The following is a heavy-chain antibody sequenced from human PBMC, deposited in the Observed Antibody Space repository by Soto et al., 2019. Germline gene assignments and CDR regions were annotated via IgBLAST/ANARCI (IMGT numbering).Heavy chain of an antibody. D-gene: IGHD2-2*01. J-gene: IGHJ6*02. Sequence: ETLSLTCSVSGGSISSKSYSWGWIRQPPGKGLEWIGTFYYSENTYYNPSLKSRVTISVDTSKNQFSLKLSSVTAADTAVYYCAKLAGYCSGNSCHGDYAMDVWGQGTTVT. CDR2: FYYSENT. CDR1: GGSISSKSYS. V-gene: IGHV4-39*01. CDR3: AKLAGYCSGNSCHGDYAMDV.